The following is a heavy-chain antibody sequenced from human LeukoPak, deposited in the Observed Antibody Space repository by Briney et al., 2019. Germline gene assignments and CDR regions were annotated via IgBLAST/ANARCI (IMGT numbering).Heavy chain of an antibody. Sequence: GGSLRLSWAVSGFTSSTAWLTWVRQARGKGLEWVADMRQDGSDKYYVDSVKGRFFISGDIAKNSVSLHMNRLSVEDTAVYYCVAYKFLLSRSAFYFWGRGTMVTVSS. CDR3: VAYKFLLSRSAFYF. D-gene: IGHD1-14*01. CDR1: GFTSSTAW. J-gene: IGHJ3*01. CDR2: MRQDGSDK. V-gene: IGHV3-7*01.